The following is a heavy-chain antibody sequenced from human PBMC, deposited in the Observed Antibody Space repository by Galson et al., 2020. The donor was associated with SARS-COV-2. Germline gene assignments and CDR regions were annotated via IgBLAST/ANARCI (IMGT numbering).Heavy chain of an antibody. D-gene: IGHD6-25*01. CDR1: GYTFTSYY. CDR3: ARDPSGFASRGWDC. Sequence: ASVQVSCKASGYTFTSYYMHWVRQPPAQGLEWMGIINPSGGSTSYAQKFQGRVTMTRDTSTSTVYMELSSLRSEDTAVYYCARDPSGFASRGWDCWGQGCLVTVSS. V-gene: IGHV1-46*01. CDR2: INPSGGST. J-gene: IGHJ4*02.